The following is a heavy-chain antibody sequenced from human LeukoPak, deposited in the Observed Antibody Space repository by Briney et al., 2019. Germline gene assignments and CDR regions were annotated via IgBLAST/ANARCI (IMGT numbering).Heavy chain of an antibody. Sequence: GGSLRLSCAASGFTFSSYAMSWVSQAPGKGLEWVSGISGGGESTHYADSVKGRFTISRDNPKKTLYMQVNSLRAEDTAVYYCAKGYSSGFYYDNWGQGTLATVSS. J-gene: IGHJ4*02. V-gene: IGHV3-23*01. D-gene: IGHD3-22*01. CDR2: ISGGGEST. CDR3: AKGYSSGFYYDN. CDR1: GFTFSSYA.